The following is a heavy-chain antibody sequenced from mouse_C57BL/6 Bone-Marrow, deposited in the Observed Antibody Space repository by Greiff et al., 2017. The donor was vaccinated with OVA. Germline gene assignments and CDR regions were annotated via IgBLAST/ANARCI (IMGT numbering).Heavy chain of an antibody. CDR3: ATRGNYDEYFDV. V-gene: IGHV1-82*01. Sequence: QVQLQQSGPELVKPGASVKISCKASGYAFSSSWMNWVKQRPGKGLEWIGRIYPGDGDTNYNGKFKGKATLTADKSSSTAYMQLSSLTSEDSAAYFGATRGNYDEYFDVWGTGTTVTVSS. CDR1: GYAFSSSW. D-gene: IGHD2-4*01. J-gene: IGHJ1*03. CDR2: IYPGDGDT.